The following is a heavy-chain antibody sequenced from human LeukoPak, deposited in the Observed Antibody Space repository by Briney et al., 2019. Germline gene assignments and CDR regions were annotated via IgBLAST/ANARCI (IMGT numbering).Heavy chain of an antibody. CDR3: ARQYDFWSGLFDY. D-gene: IGHD3-3*01. J-gene: IGHJ4*02. CDR1: GGSISSYY. V-gene: IGHV4-59*01. CDR2: IYYSGST. Sequence: SETLSLTCTVSGGSISSYYWSWIRQPPGKGLEWIGYIYYSGSTNYNPSLKSRVTISVDTSKNQFSLKLSSVTAADTAFYYCARQYDFWSGLFDYWGQGTLVTVSS.